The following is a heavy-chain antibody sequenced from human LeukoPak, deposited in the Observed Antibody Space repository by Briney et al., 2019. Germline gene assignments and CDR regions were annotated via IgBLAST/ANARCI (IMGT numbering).Heavy chain of an antibody. D-gene: IGHD4-23*01. CDR3: ARALTTVVPMDV. CDR2: IIPIFGTA. J-gene: IGHJ6*02. V-gene: IGHV1-69*13. Sequence: SVKVSCKASGYTFTNYTINWVRLAPGQGLEWMGGIIPIFGTANYAQKFQGRVTITADESTSTAYMELSSLRSEDTAVYYCARALTTVVPMDVWGQGTTVTVSS. CDR1: GYTFTNYT.